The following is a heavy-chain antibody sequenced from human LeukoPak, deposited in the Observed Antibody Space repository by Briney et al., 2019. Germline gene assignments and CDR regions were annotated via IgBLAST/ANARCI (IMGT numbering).Heavy chain of an antibody. D-gene: IGHD3-22*01. Sequence: QTGGSLRLSWAASGFTFSSYGMHWVRQAPGKGLEWVAVIWYDGSNKYYADSVKGRFTISRDNSKNTLYLQMNSLRAEDTAVYYCARDRPARGYYDSSGYYQDFGYWGQGTLVTVSS. J-gene: IGHJ4*02. V-gene: IGHV3-33*01. CDR1: GFTFSSYG. CDR2: IWYDGSNK. CDR3: ARDRPARGYYDSSGYYQDFGY.